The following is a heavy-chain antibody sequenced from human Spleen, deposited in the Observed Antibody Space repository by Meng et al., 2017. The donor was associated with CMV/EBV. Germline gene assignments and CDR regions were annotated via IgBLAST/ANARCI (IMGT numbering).Heavy chain of an antibody. CDR1: GYTFTTYD. J-gene: IGHJ6*02. CDR3: ARTRIEVEPDGRKIKYYNYGMDV. Sequence: ASVKVSCKASGYTFTTYDINWVRQATGQGLEWMGWMNPNSGNTGYAQKFQGRVTLTRVTSISTAYMEPSSLTSDDTAVYYCARTRIEVEPDGRKIKYYNYGMDVWGQGTTVTVSS. V-gene: IGHV1-8*01. D-gene: IGHD2-2*01. CDR2: MNPNSGNT.